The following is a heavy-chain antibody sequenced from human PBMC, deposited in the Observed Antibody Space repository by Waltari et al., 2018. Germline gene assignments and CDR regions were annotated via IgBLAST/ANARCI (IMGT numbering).Heavy chain of an antibody. V-gene: IGHV3-72*01. CDR1: GFTFSDDP. J-gene: IGHJ4*02. D-gene: IGHD6-19*01. CDR3: ARALDRNGWYNDY. Sequence: EVQLVESGGGLVQPGGSLRLSWVASGFTFSDDPMDWVRLAPGKGLEWVGRSRNKVNSYTREYAASVKDRFIISRDESENSLLLQMGSLKPEDTAVYYCARALDRNGWYNDYWGQGTLVTVSS. CDR2: SRNKVNSYTR.